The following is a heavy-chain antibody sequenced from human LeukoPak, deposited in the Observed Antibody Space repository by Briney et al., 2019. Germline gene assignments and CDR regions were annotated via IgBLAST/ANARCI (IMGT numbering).Heavy chain of an antibody. CDR2: IYTSGST. CDR1: GGSISSYY. V-gene: IGHV4-4*07. CDR3: ARGRDIVVVPAAIEYNWFDP. J-gene: IGHJ5*02. Sequence: SETLPLTCTVSGGSISSYYWSWIRQPAGKGLEWIGRIYTSGSTNYNPSLKSRVTMSVDTSKNQFSLKLSSVTAADTAVYYCARGRDIVVVPAAIEYNWFDPWGQGTLVTVSS. D-gene: IGHD2-2*01.